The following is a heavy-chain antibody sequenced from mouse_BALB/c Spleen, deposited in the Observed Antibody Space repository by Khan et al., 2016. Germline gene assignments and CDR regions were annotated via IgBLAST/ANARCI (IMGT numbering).Heavy chain of an antibody. Sequence: VQLQESGAELMKPGASMKISCKATGYTFSNYWIEWVRQRPGHGLEWIGEILPGSGHTNCNEKFRGKATFTAETSSNTAYMQLSSLISEDSAVYYCARNAYSYWFAYWGQGTLVTVSA. CDR1: GYTFSNYW. CDR2: ILPGSGHT. D-gene: IGHD2-12*01. CDR3: ARNAYSYWFAY. V-gene: IGHV1-9*01. J-gene: IGHJ3*01.